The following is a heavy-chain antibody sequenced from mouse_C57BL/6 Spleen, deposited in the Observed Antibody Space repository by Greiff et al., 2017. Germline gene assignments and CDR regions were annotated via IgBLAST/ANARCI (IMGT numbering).Heavy chain of an antibody. V-gene: IGHV5-9-1*02. J-gene: IGHJ1*03. Sequence: EVKLVESGEGLVKPGGSLKLSCAASGFTFSSYAMSWVRQTPEQRLEWVAYISSGGDYIYYADTVKGRFTISRDNARNTLYLQMSSLKSEDTAMYYCTRDNYDGYFDVWGTGTTVTVSS. CDR1: GFTFSSYA. CDR2: ISSGGDYI. D-gene: IGHD2-4*01. CDR3: TRDNYDGYFDV.